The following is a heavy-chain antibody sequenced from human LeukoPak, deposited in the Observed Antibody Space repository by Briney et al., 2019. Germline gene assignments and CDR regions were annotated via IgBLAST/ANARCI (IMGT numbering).Heavy chain of an antibody. V-gene: IGHV3-23*01. D-gene: IGHD3-10*01. CDR2: ISGSGGST. J-gene: IGHJ4*02. Sequence: PGRSLRLSCAASGFTFSSYAMSWVRQAPGKGLERGSAISGSGGSTYYAHSVKGRFTISRDNSKNTLYLQMTSLRGECTAVYYCAKDLGLGFGEFLHDYWGQGTLVTVSS. CDR3: AKDLGLGFGEFLHDY. CDR1: GFTFSSYA.